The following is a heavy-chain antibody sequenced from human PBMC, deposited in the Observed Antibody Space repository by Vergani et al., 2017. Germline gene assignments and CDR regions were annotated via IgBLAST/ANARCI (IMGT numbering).Heavy chain of an antibody. D-gene: IGHD6-13*01. V-gene: IGHV4-59*01. Sequence: QVQLQESGPGLVKPSETLSLTCTVSGGSISSYYWSWIRQPPGKGLEWMAYIYYSGSTNYNPSLKSRVTISVDTTKNQFYLKLSSVTAADTAVYYCASIALYSSSWYYFDYWGQGTLVTVSS. CDR3: ASIALYSSSWYYFDY. J-gene: IGHJ4*02. CDR1: GGSISSYY. CDR2: IYYSGST.